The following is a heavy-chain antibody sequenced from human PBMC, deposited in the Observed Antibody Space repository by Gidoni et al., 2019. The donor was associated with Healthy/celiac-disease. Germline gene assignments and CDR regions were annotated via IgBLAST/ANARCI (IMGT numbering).Heavy chain of an antibody. V-gene: IGHV4-31*03. J-gene: IGHJ4*02. Sequence: QVQLQESGPGLVKPSQTLSLTCTVSRGSISSGGYYWSWNRQHPGKGLEWIGYVYYSGSTYYNPSLKSRVTISVDTSKNQFSLKLSSVTAADTAVYYCARVDYDSSGYYYFDYWGQGTLVTVSS. CDR2: VYYSGST. CDR3: ARVDYDSSGYYYFDY. CDR1: RGSISSGGYY. D-gene: IGHD3-22*01.